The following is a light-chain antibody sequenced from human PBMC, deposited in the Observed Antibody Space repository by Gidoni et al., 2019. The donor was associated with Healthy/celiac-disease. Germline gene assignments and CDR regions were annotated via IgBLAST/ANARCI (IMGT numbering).Light chain of an antibody. CDR2: DAS. CDR1: QSISSW. CDR3: QQYNSYSPT. J-gene: IGKJ1*01. Sequence: IQMTQSPSSLSASVGDRVTITCRASQSISSWLAWYQQKPGKAPKLLIYDASSLESGVPSRFSGSVSGTEFTLTISILPPDDSATYYCQQYNSYSPTFGQGTKVEIK. V-gene: IGKV1-5*01.